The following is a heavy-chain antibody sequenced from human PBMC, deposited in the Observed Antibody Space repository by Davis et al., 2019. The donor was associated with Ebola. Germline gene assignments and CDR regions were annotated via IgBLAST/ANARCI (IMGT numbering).Heavy chain of an antibody. CDR1: GYTFTSYY. CDR3: ARDLRFGRYYFDY. J-gene: IGHJ4*02. Sequence: ASVKVSCKASGYTFTSYYMHWVRQAPGQGLEWMGIINPSGGSTSYAQKFQGRVTITRDTSASTAYMELSSLRSEDTAVYYCARDLRFGRYYFDYWGQGTLVTVSS. V-gene: IGHV1-46*01. CDR2: INPSGGST. D-gene: IGHD3-3*01.